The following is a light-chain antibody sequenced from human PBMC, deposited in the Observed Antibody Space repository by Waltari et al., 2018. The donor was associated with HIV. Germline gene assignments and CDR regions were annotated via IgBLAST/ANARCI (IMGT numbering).Light chain of an antibody. J-gene: IGLJ3*02. CDR3: ATCADILSAWV. CDR1: HSNVEFSS. Sequence: QSVFTQPPSMSGTPGQRVTISCSGSHSNVEFSSVYWYQRVPGAAPKLLIFANDQRALGVPDRFSGSKSGSSASLAISGLRSEDEADYYWATCADILSAWVFGGGTRVTVL. CDR2: AND. V-gene: IGLV1-47*01.